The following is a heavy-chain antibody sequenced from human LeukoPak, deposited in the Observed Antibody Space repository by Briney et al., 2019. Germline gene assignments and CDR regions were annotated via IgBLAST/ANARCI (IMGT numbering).Heavy chain of an antibody. CDR3: AKHYMGSSYNHGLDC. J-gene: IGHJ4*02. Sequence: SETLSLTCTVSGDSISSSSYYWGWIRQPPGEGLEWIGSIYYSGSTYYNPSLKSRVTISVDTSKNQFSLKLSSVTAADTALYYCAKHYMGSSYNHGLDCWGQGTLVTVSS. CDR1: GDSISSSSYY. CDR2: IYYSGST. D-gene: IGHD3-10*01. V-gene: IGHV4-39*01.